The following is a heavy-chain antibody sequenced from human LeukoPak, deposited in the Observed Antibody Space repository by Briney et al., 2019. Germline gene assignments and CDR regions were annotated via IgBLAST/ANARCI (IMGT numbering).Heavy chain of an antibody. J-gene: IGHJ6*04. D-gene: IGHD2-2*01. V-gene: IGHV1-2*04. CDR3: ARKGVVPDNDDYYYGMDV. CDR1: GYTFTGYY. Sequence: GASVKVSCKASGYTFTGYYMHWVRQAPGQGLEWMGWINPNSGGTNYAQKFQGWVTMTRDTSISTAYMELSRLRSDDTAVYYCARKGVVPDNDDYYYGMDVWGKGTTVTVSS. CDR2: INPNSGGT.